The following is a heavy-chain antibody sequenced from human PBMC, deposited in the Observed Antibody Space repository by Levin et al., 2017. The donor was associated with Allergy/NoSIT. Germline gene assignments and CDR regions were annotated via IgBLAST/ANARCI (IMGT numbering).Heavy chain of an antibody. D-gene: IGHD3-3*01. CDR1: GYTFTSYY. V-gene: IGHV1-46*01. Sequence: GASVKVSCKASGYTFTSYYMHWVRQAPGQGLEWMGIINPSGGSTSYAQKFQGRVTMTRDTSTSTVYMELSSLRSEDTAVYYCASPQTGDFWSGYYRYYYGMDVWGQGTTVTVSS. CDR2: INPSGGST. J-gene: IGHJ6*02. CDR3: ASPQTGDFWSGYYRYYYGMDV.